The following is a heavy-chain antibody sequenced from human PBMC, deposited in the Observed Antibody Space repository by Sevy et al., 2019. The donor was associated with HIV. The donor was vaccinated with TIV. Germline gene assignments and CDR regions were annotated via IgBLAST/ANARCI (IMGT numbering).Heavy chain of an antibody. CDR1: GFIFNSYT. J-gene: IGHJ4*02. CDR3: AGGFWGGFDY. CDR2: ISGHGGST. V-gene: IGHV3-23*01. Sequence: GGSLRLSCVASGFIFNSYTMNWVRQAPGKGLEWVASISGHGGSTYYTDSVKGRFTISRDNFRNTLELEMNSLRAEDTAVYYCAGGFWGGFDYWGQGARVTVSS. D-gene: IGHD3-3*01.